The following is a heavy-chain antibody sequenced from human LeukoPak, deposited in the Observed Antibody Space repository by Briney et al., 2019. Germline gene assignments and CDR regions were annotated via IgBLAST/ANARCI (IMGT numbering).Heavy chain of an antibody. Sequence: PSETLSLTCTVSGGSISSYYWSWIRQPPGKGLEWIGYIHCSEYSGRISTDYNPSLMSRVTISVDTSKNQFSLKLNSVTAADTAVYYCAREVVSGGNCFFDYWGQGTLVTVSS. CDR1: GGSISSYY. V-gene: IGHV4-59*01. CDR2: IHCSEYSGRIST. J-gene: IGHJ4*02. D-gene: IGHD2-15*01. CDR3: AREVVSGGNCFFDY.